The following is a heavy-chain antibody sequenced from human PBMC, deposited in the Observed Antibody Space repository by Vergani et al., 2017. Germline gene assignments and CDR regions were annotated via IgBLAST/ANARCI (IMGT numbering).Heavy chain of an antibody. D-gene: IGHD1-14*01. CDR1: GFTFNQYG. J-gene: IGHJ5*02. Sequence: QVQLVESGGGVVQPGRSLRLSRAASGFTFNQYGMYWVRQAPGKGLEWVAVTWYDGNNKQYADSVKGRFTISRDNSKSTMYLQMNSLRDEDTGVFYCARDLRLLYNRFDPWGQGTLVTVSS. CDR2: TWYDGNNK. CDR3: ARDLRLLYNRFDP. V-gene: IGHV3-33*01.